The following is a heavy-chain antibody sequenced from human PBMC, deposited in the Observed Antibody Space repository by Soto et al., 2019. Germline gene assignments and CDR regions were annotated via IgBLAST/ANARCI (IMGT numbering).Heavy chain of an antibody. CDR1: GFTFSSYG. CDR2: ISYDGSNK. D-gene: IGHD6-13*01. V-gene: IGHV3-30*18. J-gene: IGHJ6*02. Sequence: GGSLRLSCAASGFTFSSYGMHWVRQAPGKRLEWVAVISYDGSNKYYADSVKGRFTISRDNSKNTLYLQMNSLRAEDTAVYYCAKGIAAAGTNYYYYYGMDVWGQGTTVTVSS. CDR3: AKGIAAAGTNYYYYYGMDV.